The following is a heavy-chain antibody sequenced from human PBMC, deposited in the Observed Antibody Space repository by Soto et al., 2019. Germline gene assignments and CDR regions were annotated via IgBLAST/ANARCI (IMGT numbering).Heavy chain of an antibody. V-gene: IGHV3-53*02. Sequence: EVQLVETGGGLIQPGGSLRLSCAASGFTVSSNYMTWVRQAPGKGLEWVSFIYRGGNTFYADSVKGRFTISRDNSKNTLYLQLNSLIAEDRAVYYCARAYSSSSWFDPWGQGPLVTVSS. CDR1: GFTVSSNY. D-gene: IGHD6-6*01. CDR2: IYRGGNT. CDR3: ARAYSSSSWFDP. J-gene: IGHJ5*02.